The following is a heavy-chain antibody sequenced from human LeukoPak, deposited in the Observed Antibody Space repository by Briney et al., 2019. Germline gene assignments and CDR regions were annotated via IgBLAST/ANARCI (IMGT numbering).Heavy chain of an antibody. D-gene: IGHD3-3*01. Sequence: GGSLRLSCAASGFTFSSYAMSWVRQAPGKGLEWVSAISGSGGSTYYADSVKGRFTISRDNSKNTLYLQMNSLRAEDTAVYYCAKEIQIHYDFWSGYSPGFDYWGQGTLVTVSS. J-gene: IGHJ4*02. CDR1: GFTFSSYA. CDR2: ISGSGGST. CDR3: AKEIQIHYDFWSGYSPGFDY. V-gene: IGHV3-23*01.